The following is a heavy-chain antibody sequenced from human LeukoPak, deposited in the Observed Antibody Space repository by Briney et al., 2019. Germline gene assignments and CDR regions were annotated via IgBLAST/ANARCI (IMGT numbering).Heavy chain of an antibody. CDR3: ARADSYGSGSYYFDY. D-gene: IGHD5-18*01. Sequence: SGTLSLTCAVSGGSISSSNWWSWVRQPPGKGLEWTGEIYHSGSTNYNPSLKSRVTISVDKSKNQFSLKLSSVTAADTAVYYCARADSYGSGSYYFDYWGQGTLVTVSS. V-gene: IGHV4-4*02. CDR1: GGSISSSNW. CDR2: IYHSGST. J-gene: IGHJ4*02.